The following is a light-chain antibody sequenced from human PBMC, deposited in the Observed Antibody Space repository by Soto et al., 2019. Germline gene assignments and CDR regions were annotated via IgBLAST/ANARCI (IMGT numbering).Light chain of an antibody. Sequence: QSALTRPRSVSGSPGQSVTISCTGTSSDVGGYSYVSWYQQHPGKAPKLMIYDVSKRPSGVPDRFSASKSGNTASLTISGLQADDEADYYCSSYAGSYTYVFGTGTKLTVL. CDR2: DVS. V-gene: IGLV2-11*01. CDR1: SSDVGGYSY. CDR3: SSYAGSYTYV. J-gene: IGLJ1*01.